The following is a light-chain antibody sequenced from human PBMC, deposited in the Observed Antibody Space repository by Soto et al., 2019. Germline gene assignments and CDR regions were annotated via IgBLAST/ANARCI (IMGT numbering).Light chain of an antibody. CDR2: RNN. V-gene: IGLV1-47*01. Sequence: VLTQPPSASGTPGQRVTISCSGSSSNIGSNYVYWYQQLPGTAPKLLIYRNNQRPSGVPGRFSGSKSGTSASLAISGLRSEDEADYYCAAWDDSLSGYVFGTGTKVTVL. J-gene: IGLJ1*01. CDR3: AAWDDSLSGYV. CDR1: SSNIGSNY.